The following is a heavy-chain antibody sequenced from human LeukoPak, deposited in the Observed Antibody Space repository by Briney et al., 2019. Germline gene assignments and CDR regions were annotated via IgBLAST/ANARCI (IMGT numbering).Heavy chain of an antibody. D-gene: IGHD6-19*01. CDR2: TYYRSKWYN. V-gene: IGHV6-1*01. CDR1: GDSVSSTNSA. CDR3: ARAGERSGWYLDYGMDV. J-gene: IGHJ6*02. Sequence: SQTLSLTCAISGDSVSSTNSAWKWIRQSPSRGLEWQGRTYYRSKWYNDYAVSVKSRITINPDTSKNQFSLQLNSVTPEDTAVYYCARAGERSGWYLDYGMDVWGQGTTVTVSS.